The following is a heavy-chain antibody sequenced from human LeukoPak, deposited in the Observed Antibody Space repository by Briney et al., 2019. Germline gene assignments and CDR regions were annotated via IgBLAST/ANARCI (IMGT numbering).Heavy chain of an antibody. CDR1: GFTFSSYE. V-gene: IGHV3-48*03. CDR2: ISSSGSTI. J-gene: IGHJ4*02. CDR3: ARAGANYYDSSY. Sequence: GGSLRLSCAASGFTFSSYEMNWVRQAPGKGLEWVSYISSSGSTIYYADSVKGRFTISRDNAKNSLYLQMNSLRAEDTAVYYCARAGANYYDSSYWGQGTLVTVSS. D-gene: IGHD3-22*01.